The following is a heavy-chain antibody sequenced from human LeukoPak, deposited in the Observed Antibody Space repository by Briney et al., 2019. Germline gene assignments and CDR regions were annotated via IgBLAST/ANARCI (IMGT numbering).Heavy chain of an antibody. J-gene: IGHJ4*02. Sequence: PGGSLRLSCAASGFTFSSYTITWVRQAPGKGLEWVSVISGSGGTTNYADSVKGRFTISRDNSKNMLYLQMNSLRAEDTAVYYCAKGRTGYIPDYWGQGTPVTVSS. D-gene: IGHD6-13*01. CDR2: ISGSGGTT. V-gene: IGHV3-23*01. CDR3: AKGRTGYIPDY. CDR1: GFTFSSYT.